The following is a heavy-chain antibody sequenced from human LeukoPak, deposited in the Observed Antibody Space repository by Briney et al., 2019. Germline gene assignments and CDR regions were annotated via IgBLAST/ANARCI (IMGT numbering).Heavy chain of an antibody. CDR1: GFTFSSYS. D-gene: IGHD5-18*01. CDR2: ISSSSSYI. CDR3: ARSSRGYSYGYFDY. J-gene: IGHJ4*02. Sequence: GGALRLSCAASGFTFSSYSMNWVRQAPGKGLEWVSSISSSSSYIYYADSVKGRFTISRDNAKNSLYLQMNSLRAEDTAVYYCARSSRGYSYGYFDYWGQGTLVTVSS. V-gene: IGHV3-21*01.